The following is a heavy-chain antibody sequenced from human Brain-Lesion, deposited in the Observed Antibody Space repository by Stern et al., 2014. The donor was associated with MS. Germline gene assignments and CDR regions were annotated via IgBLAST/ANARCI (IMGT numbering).Heavy chain of an antibody. V-gene: IGHV1-2*04. D-gene: IGHD3-22*01. CDR3: ATYYYDSTGYNDF. CDR1: GYTFTGYY. CDR2: INPQSGGT. J-gene: IGHJ4*02. Sequence: QVQLGEYGAEVKKPGASGKVSCKASGYTFTGYYMHWVRQAPGQGLEWMGWINPQSGGTNYAQKFQGWVTMTRDTSINTAYMELSRLRSDDTAVYYCATYYYDSTGYNDFWGQGTLVTVSS.